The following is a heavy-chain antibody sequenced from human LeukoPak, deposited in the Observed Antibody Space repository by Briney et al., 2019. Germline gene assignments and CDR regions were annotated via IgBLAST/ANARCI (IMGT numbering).Heavy chain of an antibody. V-gene: IGHV4-39*07. Sequence: SETLSLTCTVSGGSVSSGSYYWGWIRQPPGKGLEWIGNIYYSGSTYYNPSLKSRVTISVDTSKNQFSLKLSSVTAADTAVYYCARVGPFYYDSSGYYFDAFDIWGQGTMVTVSS. CDR1: GGSVSSGSYY. CDR3: ARVGPFYYDSSGYYFDAFDI. CDR2: IYYSGST. D-gene: IGHD3-22*01. J-gene: IGHJ3*02.